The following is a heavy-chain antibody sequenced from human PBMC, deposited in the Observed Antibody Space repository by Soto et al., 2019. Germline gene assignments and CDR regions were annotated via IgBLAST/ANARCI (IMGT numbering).Heavy chain of an antibody. J-gene: IGHJ6*02. CDR2: INGYNGNT. V-gene: IGHV1-18*01. CDR3: AREGSAPYYSYGMDV. CDR1: GYTFTTYG. D-gene: IGHD6-19*01. Sequence: QVQLEQSGAEVKKPGDSMKVSCKASGYTFTTYGISWVRQAPGQGLEWMGWINGYNGNTDYPQKLQGRVTMPTDTSTSTAYMELRSPRSDDTAVYYCAREGSAPYYSYGMDVWGQGTTVTVSS.